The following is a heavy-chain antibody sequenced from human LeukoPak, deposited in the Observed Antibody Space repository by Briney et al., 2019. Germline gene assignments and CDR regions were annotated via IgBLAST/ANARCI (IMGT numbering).Heavy chain of an antibody. D-gene: IGHD1-26*01. V-gene: IGHV3-48*03. CDR2: ISPSGSDM. CDR3: TRDEVGATTEFDS. J-gene: IGHJ4*02. Sequence: GGSLRLSCAASGFTFSSFEMNWVRQAPGKGLEWVSYISPSGSDMSYRDSVKGRFSISRDNAMNSLYLQMNSLRAEDTAVYYCTRDEVGATTEFDSWGQGALVTVSS. CDR1: GFTFSSFE.